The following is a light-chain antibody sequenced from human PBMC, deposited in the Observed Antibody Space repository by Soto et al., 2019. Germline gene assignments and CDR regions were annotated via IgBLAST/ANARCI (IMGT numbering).Light chain of an antibody. J-gene: IGKJ5*01. CDR1: QSVSSSY. V-gene: IGKV3-20*01. CDR3: QQYGSSRA. Sequence: EIVLTQSPGTLSLSPGERATLSCRASQSVSSSYLAWYQQKPGRAPRLLIYGSSSRATGIPDKFSGSGSGTDFTRTISRLEPEDFAVYYCQQYGSSRAFGQGTRLEIK. CDR2: GSS.